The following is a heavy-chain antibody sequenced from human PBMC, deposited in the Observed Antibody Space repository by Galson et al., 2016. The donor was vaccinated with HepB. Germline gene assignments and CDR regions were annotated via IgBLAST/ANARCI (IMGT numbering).Heavy chain of an antibody. Sequence: QSGAEVKQPGESLKISCKGSGFNFNIYWIAWVRQMAGKGLEWMGIIYPGDSDITYSPSFQGQVIISADKSISTAYLQWRSLKASAPAMYFWARRGVGSGGDFDIWGQGTMVTVSS. V-gene: IGHV5-51*01. CDR3: ARRGVGSGGDFDI. CDR2: IYPGDSDI. D-gene: IGHD1-26*01. J-gene: IGHJ3*02. CDR1: GFNFNIYW.